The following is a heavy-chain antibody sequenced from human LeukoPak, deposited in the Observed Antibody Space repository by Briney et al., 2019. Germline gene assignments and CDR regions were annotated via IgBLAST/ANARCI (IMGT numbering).Heavy chain of an antibody. CDR3: AREGYLPYYFDY. D-gene: IGHD6-13*01. V-gene: IGHV4-59*01. Sequence: SETLSLTCTVSGGSISSYYWSWIRQPPGKGLEWIGYIYYSRSTNYNPSLKSRVTISVDTSKNQFSLNLSSVTAADTAVYYCAREGYLPYYFDYWGQGTLVTVSS. CDR2: IYYSRST. J-gene: IGHJ4*02. CDR1: GGSISSYY.